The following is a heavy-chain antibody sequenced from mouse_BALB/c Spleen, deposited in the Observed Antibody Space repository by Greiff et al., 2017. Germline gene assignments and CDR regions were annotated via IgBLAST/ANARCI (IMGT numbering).Heavy chain of an antibody. J-gene: IGHJ4*01. CDR1: GYTFTDYN. Sequence: EVQLVESGPELVKPGASVKIPCKASGYTFTDYNMDWVKQSHGKSLEWIGDINPNNGGTIYNQKFKGKATLTVDKSSSTAYMELRSLTSEDTVVYYCARLLWLRRGDYYAMDYWGQGTSVTVSS. D-gene: IGHD2-2*01. CDR3: ARLLWLRRGDYYAMDY. CDR2: INPNNGGT. V-gene: IGHV1-18*01.